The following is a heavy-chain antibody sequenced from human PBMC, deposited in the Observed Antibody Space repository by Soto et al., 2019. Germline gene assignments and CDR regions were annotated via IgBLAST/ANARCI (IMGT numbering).Heavy chain of an antibody. CDR2: ISTYNGNT. CDR3: ARDPYHGLMVNDPKLYGMDV. J-gene: IGHJ6*02. CDR1: GYTFTTYD. D-gene: IGHD2-8*01. Sequence: ASVKVSCKASGYTFTTYDISWVRQAPGQGLEWMGRISTYNGNTNYPQSLQGRLTLTTDTSTTTAYMELRSLRSDDTAVYYCARDPYHGLMVNDPKLYGMDVWGQGTTVTVSS. V-gene: IGHV1-18*01.